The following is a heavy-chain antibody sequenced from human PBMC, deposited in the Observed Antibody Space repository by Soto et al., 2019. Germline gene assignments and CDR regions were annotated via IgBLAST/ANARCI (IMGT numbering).Heavy chain of an antibody. Sequence: QVQLQESGPGLVKPSETLSLTCTVSGGSISSYYWSWIRQPPGKGLEWIGYIYYSGSTDYNPSLKSRVTISVDTSKNQFSLTLSSVTAANTAVYYCARSFSSSWYYFAYWGQGTMVTVSS. V-gene: IGHV4-59*08. CDR3: ARSFSSSWYYFAY. D-gene: IGHD6-13*01. CDR1: GGSISSYY. J-gene: IGHJ4*02. CDR2: IYYSGST.